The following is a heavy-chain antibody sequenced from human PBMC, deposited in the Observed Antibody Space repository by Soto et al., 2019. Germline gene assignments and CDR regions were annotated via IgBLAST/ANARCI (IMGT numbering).Heavy chain of an antibody. CDR1: GFTFSTYA. D-gene: IGHD4-17*01. V-gene: IGHV3-23*01. CDR3: AKDRDYGDVFDY. J-gene: IGHJ4*02. Sequence: SGGSLRLSCAASGFTFSTYALSWVRQAPGKGLEWVSAISGSDGSTYYADSVRGRFTISRDNSKNTLYLQMDSLRVEDTAVYYCAKDRDYGDVFDYWGQGTLVTVSS. CDR2: ISGSDGST.